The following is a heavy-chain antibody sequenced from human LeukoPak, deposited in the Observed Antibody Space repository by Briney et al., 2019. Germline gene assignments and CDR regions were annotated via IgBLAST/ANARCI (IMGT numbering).Heavy chain of an antibody. V-gene: IGHV4-34*01. CDR3: ARGRRYFDWLGATPNWFDP. CDR1: GGSFSGYY. J-gene: IGHJ5*02. D-gene: IGHD3-9*01. Sequence: SETLSLTCAVYGGSFSGYYWSWIRQPPGKGLEWIGEINHSGSTNYNPSLKSRVTISVDTSKNQVSLKLSSVTAADTAVYYCARGRRYFDWLGATPNWFDPWGQGTLVTVSS. CDR2: INHSGST.